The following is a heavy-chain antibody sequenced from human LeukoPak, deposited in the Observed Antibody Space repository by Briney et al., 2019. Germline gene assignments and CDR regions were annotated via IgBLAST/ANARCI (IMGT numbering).Heavy chain of an antibody. CDR2: ISSSSRTK. J-gene: IGHJ2*01. V-gene: IGHV3-48*01. CDR3: ARRGGYGDSYWYFDL. D-gene: IGHD4-17*01. Sequence: GRSLRLSCAASGFTFSRYSMNWVRQAPGKGLEWVSYISSSSRTKYYADSVKGRFTISRDNAKNSLYLQMSSLRAEDTAVYYCARRGGYGDSYWYFDLWGRGTLVTVSS. CDR1: GFTFSRYS.